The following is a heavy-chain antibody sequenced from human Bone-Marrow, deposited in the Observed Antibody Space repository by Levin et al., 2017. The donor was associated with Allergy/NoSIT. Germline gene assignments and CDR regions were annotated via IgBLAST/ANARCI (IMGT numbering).Heavy chain of an antibody. CDR2: MSPDSGET. Sequence: GASVKVSCKASGYTFTGYDINWVRQAPGQGLEWMGRMSPDSGETDYAQKFQGRVTMTRDSSIKTSYMELTSLTFEDTAVYFCARGGLWTTYGLDVWGQGTTVSVS. CDR3: ARGGLWTTYGLDV. J-gene: IGHJ6*02. D-gene: IGHD1-1*01. CDR1: GYTFTGYD. V-gene: IGHV1-8*01.